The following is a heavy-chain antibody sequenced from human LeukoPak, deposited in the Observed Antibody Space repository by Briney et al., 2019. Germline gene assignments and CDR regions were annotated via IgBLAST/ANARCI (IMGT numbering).Heavy chain of an antibody. V-gene: IGHV3-23*01. Sequence: GGSLRLSCAASGFTFANYAMTWVRQAPGEGLQWVSMISGSGGNTYYADSVKGRFTISRDNSNNTLYLQMSSLRAEDTAVYYCASGRDIYASVDFWGQGALVTVSS. CDR2: ISGSGGNT. J-gene: IGHJ4*02. CDR3: ASGRDIYASVDF. D-gene: IGHD2-8*01. CDR1: GFTFANYA.